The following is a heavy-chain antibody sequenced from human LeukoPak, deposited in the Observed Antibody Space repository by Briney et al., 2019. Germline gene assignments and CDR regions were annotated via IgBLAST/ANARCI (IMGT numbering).Heavy chain of an antibody. D-gene: IGHD6-13*01. V-gene: IGHV1-46*01. Sequence: ASVKVSCKASGYTFIRSYMHWVRQAPGQGLEWMGLINPSGGNTIYAQKFQGRVSMTRDTSTSTVYMELSSLRSDDTAVYYCARDLYSSSWYGNYYYYGMDVWGQGTTVTVSS. CDR3: ARDLYSSSWYGNYYYYGMDV. CDR2: INPSGGNT. J-gene: IGHJ6*02. CDR1: GYTFIRSY.